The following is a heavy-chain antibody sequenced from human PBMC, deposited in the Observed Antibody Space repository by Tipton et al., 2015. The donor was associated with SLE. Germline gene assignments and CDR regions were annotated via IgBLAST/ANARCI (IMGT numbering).Heavy chain of an antibody. CDR2: IYYSGST. Sequence: TLSLTCTVSGGSISSYYWSWIRQPPGKGLEWIGYIYYSGSTNYNPSLKSRVTISVDTSKNQFSLQLSSVTAADTAVYYCARHMRYNWNYFDNWGQGSLVIVSS. V-gene: IGHV4-59*08. J-gene: IGHJ4*02. D-gene: IGHD1-20*01. CDR3: ARHMRYNWNYFDN. CDR1: GGSISSYY.